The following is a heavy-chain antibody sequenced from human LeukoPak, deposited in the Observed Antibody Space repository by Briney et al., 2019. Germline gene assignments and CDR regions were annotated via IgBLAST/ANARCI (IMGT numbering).Heavy chain of an antibody. CDR1: GFTFSSYS. D-gene: IGHD1-26*01. V-gene: IGHV3-21*04. J-gene: IGHJ4*02. CDR2: ISSSSNYI. Sequence: YPGGSLRLSCAASGFTFSSYSMNWVRQAPGKGLEWVSSISSSSNYIYYADSVKGRFTISRDNAKNSLYLQMNSLRAEDTAVYYCAKDPVGVKSRFDYWGQGTLVTVSS. CDR3: AKDPVGVKSRFDY.